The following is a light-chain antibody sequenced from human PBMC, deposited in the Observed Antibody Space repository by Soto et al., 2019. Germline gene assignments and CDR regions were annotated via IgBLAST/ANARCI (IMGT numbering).Light chain of an antibody. J-gene: IGKJ4*01. CDR1: QSLLHSNGYTY. V-gene: IGKV2-28*01. Sequence: DMELTQYPLSLPVTPGEPASISCRSSQSLLHSNGYTYLDWYLQKPGQSPQLLIYLGSNRASGVPDRFSGSGSGTDFTLQISRVEAENVGVYYCMQALQTPAFGGGTKVDSK. CDR2: LGS. CDR3: MQALQTPA.